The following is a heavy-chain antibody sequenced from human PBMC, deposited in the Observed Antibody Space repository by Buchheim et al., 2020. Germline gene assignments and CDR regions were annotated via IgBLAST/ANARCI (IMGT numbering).Heavy chain of an antibody. CDR3: ARNNGYSSGWYGSLDY. Sequence: QVQLVESGGGVVQPGRSLRLSCAASGFTFSSYAMHWVRQAPGKGLEWVAVISYDGSNKYYADSVKGRFTISRDNSKNTLYLQMNSLRAEDTAVYYCARNNGYSSGWYGSLDYWGQGTL. V-gene: IGHV3-30-3*01. CDR1: GFTFSSYA. J-gene: IGHJ4*02. CDR2: ISYDGSNK. D-gene: IGHD6-19*01.